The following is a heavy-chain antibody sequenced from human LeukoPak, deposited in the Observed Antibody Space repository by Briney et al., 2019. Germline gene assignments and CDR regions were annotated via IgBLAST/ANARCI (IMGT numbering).Heavy chain of an antibody. CDR3: ARVGITMVRGLHYYMDV. CDR2: INHSGST. D-gene: IGHD3-10*01. Sequence: PSETLSLTCAVYGGSFSGYYWSWIRQPPGKGLEWIGEINHSGSTNYNPSLKSRVTISVDTSKNQFSLKLSSVTAADTAVYYCARVGITMVRGLHYYMDVWGKGTTVTVSS. J-gene: IGHJ6*03. V-gene: IGHV4-34*01. CDR1: GGSFSGYY.